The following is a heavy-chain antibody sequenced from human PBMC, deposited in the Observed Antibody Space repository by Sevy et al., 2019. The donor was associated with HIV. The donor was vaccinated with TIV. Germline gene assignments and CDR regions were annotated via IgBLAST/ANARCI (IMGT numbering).Heavy chain of an antibody. CDR1: GYSFTSHW. V-gene: IGHV5-51*01. CDR2: IYPDDSDT. Sequence: GESLKISCKGSGYSFTSHWIGWVRHMPGNGLEWMGIIYPDDSDTRYSPSFQGQVTFSADKSISTAYLQWSSLKASDTAMYYCATSRSGYFDSSGYYIYWGQGTLVTVSS. D-gene: IGHD3-22*01. CDR3: ATSRSGYFDSSGYYIY. J-gene: IGHJ4*02.